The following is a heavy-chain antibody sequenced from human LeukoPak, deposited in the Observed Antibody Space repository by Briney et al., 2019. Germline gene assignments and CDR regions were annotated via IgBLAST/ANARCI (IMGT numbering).Heavy chain of an antibody. Sequence: SETLSLTCTVSGGSISSYYWSWIRQPAGKGLEWIGRIYTSGSTNYNPSLKSRVTMSVDTSKNQFSLKLSSVTAADTAVYYCARASAEGGVIVFDYWGQGTLVTVSS. J-gene: IGHJ4*02. V-gene: IGHV4-4*07. D-gene: IGHD3-16*02. CDR1: GGSISSYY. CDR3: ARASAEGGVIVFDY. CDR2: IYTSGST.